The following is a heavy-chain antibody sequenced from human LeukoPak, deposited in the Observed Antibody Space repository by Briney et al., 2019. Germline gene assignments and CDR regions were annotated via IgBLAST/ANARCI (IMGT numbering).Heavy chain of an antibody. J-gene: IGHJ6*02. CDR3: AREDYYDSSGYITYYYYGMDV. V-gene: IGHV1-3*01. Sequence: GASVKVSCKASGYTFTSYAMHWVRQAPGQRLEWMGWINAGNGNTKYSQKFQGRVTITRDTSASTAYMELSSLRSDDTAVYYCAREDYYDSSGYITYYYYGMDVWGQGTTVTVSS. CDR1: GYTFTSYA. D-gene: IGHD3-22*01. CDR2: INAGNGNT.